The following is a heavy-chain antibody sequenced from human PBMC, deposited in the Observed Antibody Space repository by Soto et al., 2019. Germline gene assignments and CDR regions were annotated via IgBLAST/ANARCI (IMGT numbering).Heavy chain of an antibody. D-gene: IGHD2-8*02. J-gene: IGHJ4*02. Sequence: PSETLSLTCAVYCGSFSGYYWTWIRQPPGTGLEWIGEINHSGSTNYNPSLKSRVTISVDTSKNQLSLKLTSVTTADTAVYYCARDKITGLFDYWGQGTLVTVSS. V-gene: IGHV4-34*01. CDR3: ARDKITGLFDY. CDR1: CGSFSGYY. CDR2: INHSGST.